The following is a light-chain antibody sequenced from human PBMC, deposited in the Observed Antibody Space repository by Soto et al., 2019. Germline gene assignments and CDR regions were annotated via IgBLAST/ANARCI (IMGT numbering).Light chain of an antibody. V-gene: IGKV3D-20*02. Sequence: EIVLTQSPGTLSLSPGERATLSCRASQSVSSRYLAWYQPKPGQAPRLIIYLASSRANGIPDRFSVSGSGTDFTLTLSSLEPEDFAFYDGQPRSNWPTWTFGQGTKVDIK. CDR3: QPRSNWPTWT. CDR2: LAS. J-gene: IGKJ1*01. CDR1: QSVSSRY.